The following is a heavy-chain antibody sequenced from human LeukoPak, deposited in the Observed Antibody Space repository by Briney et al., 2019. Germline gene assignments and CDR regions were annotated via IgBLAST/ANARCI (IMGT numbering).Heavy chain of an antibody. CDR3: AKDPTYYYDSSGYYYAY. Sequence: GGSLRLSCAASGFTFSSYAMSWVRQAPGKGLEWVSAISGSGGSTYYADSVKGRFTISRDNSKNTLYLQMNSLRAEDTAVYYCAKDPTYYYDSSGYYYAYWGQGTLVSLSS. CDR2: ISGSGGST. J-gene: IGHJ4*02. CDR1: GFTFSSYA. V-gene: IGHV3-23*01. D-gene: IGHD3-22*01.